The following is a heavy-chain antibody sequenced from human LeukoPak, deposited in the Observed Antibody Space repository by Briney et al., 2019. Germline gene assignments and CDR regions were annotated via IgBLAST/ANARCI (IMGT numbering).Heavy chain of an antibody. J-gene: IGHJ4*02. CDR2: IYTSGST. CDR3: ASEDVLLRVYDY. V-gene: IGHV4-4*07. Sequence: PSETLSLTCTVSGGPISSYYWSWIRQPAGKGLEWIGRIYTSGSTNYNPSLKSRVTMSVDTSKNQFSLKLSSVTAADTAVYYCASEDVLLRVYDYWGQGTLVTVSS. D-gene: IGHD3-3*01. CDR1: GGPISSYY.